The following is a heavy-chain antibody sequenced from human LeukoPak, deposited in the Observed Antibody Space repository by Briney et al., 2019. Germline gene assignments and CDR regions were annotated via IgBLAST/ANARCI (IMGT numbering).Heavy chain of an antibody. J-gene: IGHJ4*02. CDR3: ARDSGYDNLTGYYPSFGNDY. Sequence: ASVKVSCKASGYTFTGYYMHWVRQAPGQGLEWMGWINPNSGGTNYAQKFQGRVTMTRDTSISTAYMELSRLRSDDTAVYYCARDSGYDNLTGYYPSFGNDYGGQGTLVTVSS. D-gene: IGHD3-9*01. CDR1: GYTFTGYY. CDR2: INPNSGGT. V-gene: IGHV1-2*02.